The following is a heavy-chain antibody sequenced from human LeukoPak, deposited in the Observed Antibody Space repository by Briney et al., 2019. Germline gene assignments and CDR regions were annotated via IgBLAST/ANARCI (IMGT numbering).Heavy chain of an antibody. J-gene: IGHJ5*02. Sequence: ASVKVSCKASGGTFSSYAISWVRQAPGQGLEWMGGIIPIFGTANYAQKFQGRVTITTDESTSTAYMELSSLRSEDTAVYYCATYYYDSSISDHWGQGTLVTVSS. CDR1: GGTFSSYA. V-gene: IGHV1-69*05. D-gene: IGHD3-22*01. CDR2: IIPIFGTA. CDR3: ATYYYDSSISDH.